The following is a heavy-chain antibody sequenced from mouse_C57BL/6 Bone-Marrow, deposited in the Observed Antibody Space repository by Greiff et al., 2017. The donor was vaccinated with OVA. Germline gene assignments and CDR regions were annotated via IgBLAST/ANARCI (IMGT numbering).Heavy chain of an antibody. J-gene: IGHJ3*01. Sequence: LEESGAELVRPGASVTLSCKASGYTFTDYEMHWVKQTPVHGLEWIGAIDPETGGTAYNQKFKGKAILTADKSSSTAVMELRSLTSEDSAVYYCTRVRLWGFAYWGQGTLVTVSA. CDR1: GYTFTDYE. CDR2: IDPETGGT. V-gene: IGHV1-15*01. D-gene: IGHD1-1*02. CDR3: TRVRLWGFAY.